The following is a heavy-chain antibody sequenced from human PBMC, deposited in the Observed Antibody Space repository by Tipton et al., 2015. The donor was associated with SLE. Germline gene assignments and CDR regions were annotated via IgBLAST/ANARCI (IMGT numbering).Heavy chain of an antibody. CDR2: IFFSGNT. CDR1: GGSISSETHY. J-gene: IGHJ4*02. V-gene: IGHV4-61*01. D-gene: IGHD1-1*01. Sequence: TLSLTCTVSGGSISSETHYWSWIRQPPGKGLEWIGYIFFSGNTKYNPSLNSRITMSIDASKDQFSLRLTSVTAADTAIYYCARSTNWNSAAYYFDLWGQGTLVTVSS. CDR3: ARSTNWNSAAYYFDL.